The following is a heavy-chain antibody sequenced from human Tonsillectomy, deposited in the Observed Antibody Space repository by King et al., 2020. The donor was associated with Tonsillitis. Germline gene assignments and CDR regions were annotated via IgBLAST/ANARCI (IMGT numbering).Heavy chain of an antibody. CDR2: IIPVFGPP. J-gene: IGHJ5*02. CDR1: GGSFNNYA. V-gene: IGHV1-69*01. D-gene: IGHD2-21*01. CDR3: AREFQLLFGFDP. Sequence: QLLQSGAEVKKPGSSVKISCKASGGSFNNYAINWVRQAPGKGLEWMGRIIPVFGPPNYAQNFRGRVTITADESTSSFNMEVSSMRSEDTAVYYCAREFQLLFGFDPWGQGTLVTASS.